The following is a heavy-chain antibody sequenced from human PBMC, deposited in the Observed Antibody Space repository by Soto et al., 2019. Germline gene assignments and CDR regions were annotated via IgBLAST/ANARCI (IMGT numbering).Heavy chain of an antibody. Sequence: QVQLQESGPGLVKPSQTLSLTCTVSGGSISSGGYYWSWIRQHQGKGLEWIGYIYYSGSTYYNPSLKGRGTISVDTSKNQFSLKLSSVTAADTAVYYCARSVGFLEWLEAFDPWGQGTLVTVSS. CDR2: IYYSGST. J-gene: IGHJ5*02. V-gene: IGHV4-31*03. CDR3: ARSVGFLEWLEAFDP. CDR1: GGSISSGGYY. D-gene: IGHD3-3*02.